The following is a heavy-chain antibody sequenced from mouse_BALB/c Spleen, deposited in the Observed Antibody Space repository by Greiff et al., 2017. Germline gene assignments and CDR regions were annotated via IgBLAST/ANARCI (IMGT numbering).Heavy chain of an antibody. V-gene: IGHV5-12-1*01. D-gene: IGHD2-1*01. J-gene: IGHJ4*01. CDR1: GFAFSSYD. CDR2: ISSGGGST. CDR3: ARQDYGNYYAMDY. Sequence: EVQGVESGGGLVKPGGSLKLSCAASGFAFSSYDMSWVRQTPEKRLEWVAYISSGGGSTYYPDTVKGRFTISRDNAKNTLYLQMSSLKSEDTAMYYCARQDYGNYYAMDYWGQGTSVTVSS.